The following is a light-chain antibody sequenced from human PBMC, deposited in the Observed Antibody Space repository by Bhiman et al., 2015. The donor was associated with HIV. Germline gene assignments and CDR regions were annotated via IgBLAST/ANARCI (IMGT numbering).Light chain of an antibody. Sequence: QSVLTQPPSASGTPGQRVTISCSGSSSNIGSNTVNWYQQFPGTAPKLVIYRNNQRPSGVPDRFSGSKSGTSASLAISGLQSEDEADYYCAAWDDTFNGFVVFGGGTKLTVL. CDR2: RNN. CDR1: SSNIGSNT. J-gene: IGLJ2*01. CDR3: AAWDDTFNGFVV. V-gene: IGLV1-44*01.